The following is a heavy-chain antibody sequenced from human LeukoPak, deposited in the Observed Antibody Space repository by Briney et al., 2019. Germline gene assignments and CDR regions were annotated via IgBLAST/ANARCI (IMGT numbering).Heavy chain of an antibody. J-gene: IGHJ4*02. Sequence: SQTLSLTCAVSGGSISSGGYSWSWIRQPPGMGLEGIGYIYHSGSTYYNPSLKRRVTISVDRSKNQFSLKLRSVTAADTAVYYCARAVGYCTNGVCSYFDYWGQGTLVTVSS. CDR2: IYHSGST. CDR3: ARAVGYCTNGVCSYFDY. D-gene: IGHD2-8*01. CDR1: GGSISSGGYS. V-gene: IGHV4-30-2*01.